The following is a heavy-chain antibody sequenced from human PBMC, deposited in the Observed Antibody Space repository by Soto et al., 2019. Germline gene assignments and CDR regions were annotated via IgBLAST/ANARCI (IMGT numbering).Heavy chain of an antibody. V-gene: IGHV2-5*02. Sequence: QITLKESGPTLVKPTQTLTLTCSFSGFSLSATGVGVGWIRQPPGKALEWLALIYWDNDQRYSPSLRSRLTITKDTSKNQVVLTMTNMDPMDTATYYCATSTYYDFCRGLQVPTYFDYWGQGTLVTVSS. J-gene: IGHJ4*02. CDR3: ATSTYYDFCRGLQVPTYFDY. CDR1: GFSLSATGVG. D-gene: IGHD3-3*01. CDR2: IYWDNDQ.